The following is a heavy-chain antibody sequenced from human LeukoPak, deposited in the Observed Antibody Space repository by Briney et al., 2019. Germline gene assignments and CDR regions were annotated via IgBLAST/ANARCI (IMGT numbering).Heavy chain of an antibody. Sequence: GGSLRLSCAASGFTFSSFGMHWVRQAPGKGLEWVAVISYDGSNKYYADSVKGRFTISRDNSKSTLYLHMHSLKTEDTAVYYCAKDGTGDYDTTGYYLLGHFQCWGQGTLVTVSS. CDR3: AKDGTGDYDTTGYYLLGHFQC. V-gene: IGHV3-30*18. CDR1: GFTFSSFG. D-gene: IGHD3-22*01. J-gene: IGHJ1*01. CDR2: ISYDGSNK.